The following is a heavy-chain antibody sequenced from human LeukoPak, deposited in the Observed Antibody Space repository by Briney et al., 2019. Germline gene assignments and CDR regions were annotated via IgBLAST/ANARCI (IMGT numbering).Heavy chain of an antibody. V-gene: IGHV4-39*07. D-gene: IGHD3-3*01. Sequence: SETLSLTCTVSGGSISSSSHYWGWIRQPPGRGLVWIGSICCSGSAYYNPSLKSRRTISVDTSKNQFSLKLSSVTAADTAVYYCATRPQRYYDFLSGYYNDAFDMWGQGTMVTVLS. CDR3: ATRPQRYYDFLSGYYNDAFDM. J-gene: IGHJ3*02. CDR2: ICCSGSA. CDR1: GGSISSSSHY.